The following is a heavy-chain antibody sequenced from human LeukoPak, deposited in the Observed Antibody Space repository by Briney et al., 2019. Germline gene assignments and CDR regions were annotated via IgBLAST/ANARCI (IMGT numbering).Heavy chain of an antibody. J-gene: IGHJ4*02. D-gene: IGHD6-13*01. CDR1: GFTFSSYA. V-gene: IGHV3-23*01. CDR2: ISGSGGST. CDR3: AKGGRIAAAGTSLDY. Sequence: GGSLRLSCAASGFTFSSYAMSWVRQAPGKGLEWVSVISGSGGSTYYADSVKGRFSISRDNAKNSLYLQMNSLRAEDTALYYCAKGGRIAAAGTSLDYWGQGTLVTVSS.